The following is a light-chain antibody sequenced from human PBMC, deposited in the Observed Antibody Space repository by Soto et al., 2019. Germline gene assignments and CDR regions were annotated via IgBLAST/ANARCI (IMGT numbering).Light chain of an antibody. CDR1: QSVGSSY. CDR2: DAS. Sequence: EIVLTQSPATLSLSPGERVTLSCGASQSVGSSYLAWYQQKPGLAPRLLIYDASSRATGIPDRFSGSGSGTDFTLTISRLEPEDFAVYYCQQYGSSPPITFGQGTRLEIK. J-gene: IGKJ5*01. CDR3: QQYGSSPPIT. V-gene: IGKV3D-20*01.